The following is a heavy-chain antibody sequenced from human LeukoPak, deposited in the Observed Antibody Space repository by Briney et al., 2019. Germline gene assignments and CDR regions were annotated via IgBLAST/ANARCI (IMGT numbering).Heavy chain of an antibody. D-gene: IGHD6-6*01. J-gene: IGHJ4*02. Sequence: SETLSLTCTVSGGSISSSSYYWGWIRQPPGKGLEWIGSIYYSGSTNYKPSLKSRVTISLDTSKNQFSLKLNSVTAADTAVYYCARLSIASRVRIFDYWGQGTLVTVSS. V-gene: IGHV4-39*07. CDR3: ARLSIASRVRIFDY. CDR1: GGSISSSSYY. CDR2: IYYSGST.